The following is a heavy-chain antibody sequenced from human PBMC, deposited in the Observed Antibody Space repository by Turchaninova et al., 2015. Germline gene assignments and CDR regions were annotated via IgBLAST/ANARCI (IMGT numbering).Heavy chain of an antibody. CDR3: ARGGDDSSGYYPAPSDH. D-gene: IGHD3-22*01. Sequence: EVQLVESGGGLVKTGGSLSLSCVVSGVTFNSNIMNRVRRAPWKGLEWVSSNSISSSYKYYADSVRGRFTISRDNAKNSLYLQMNSLRAEDTAVYYCARGGDDSSGYYPAPSDHWGQGTLVTVSS. V-gene: IGHV3-21*01. CDR2: NSISSSYK. J-gene: IGHJ4*02. CDR1: GVTFNSNI.